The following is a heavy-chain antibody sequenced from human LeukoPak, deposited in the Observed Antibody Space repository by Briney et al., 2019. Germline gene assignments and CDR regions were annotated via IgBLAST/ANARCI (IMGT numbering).Heavy chain of an antibody. V-gene: IGHV4-34*01. CDR2: INHSGST. D-gene: IGHD3-22*01. Sequence: PSETLSLTCAVYGGSFSGYYWCWIRQPPGKGLEWIGEINHSGSTNYNPSLKSRVTISVDTSKNQFSLKLSSVTAADTAVYYCARGGDYYDSSGYFPWWGQGTLVTVSS. J-gene: IGHJ4*02. CDR3: ARGGDYYDSSGYFPW. CDR1: GGSFSGYY.